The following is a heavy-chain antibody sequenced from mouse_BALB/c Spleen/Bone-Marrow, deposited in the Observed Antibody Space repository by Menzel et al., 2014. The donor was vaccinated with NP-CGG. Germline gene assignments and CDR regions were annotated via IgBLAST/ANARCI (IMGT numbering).Heavy chain of an antibody. D-gene: IGHD1-1*01. CDR3: VRETTVVADFDY. CDR2: IHYSGNT. Sequence: VQLQQSGPDLVKPSQSLSLPCTVTGYSITNGYGWHWIRQFPGNKLERMGYIHYSGNTNYNPSLKSRVSITRDTSKNQFFLQLNSVTTDDTATYYCVRETTVVADFDYWGQGTTLTVSS. V-gene: IGHV3-1*02. CDR1: GYSITNGYG. J-gene: IGHJ2*01.